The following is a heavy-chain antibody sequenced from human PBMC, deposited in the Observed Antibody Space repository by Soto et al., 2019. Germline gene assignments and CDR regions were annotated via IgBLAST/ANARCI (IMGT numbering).Heavy chain of an antibody. CDR2: ISGSTSYI. D-gene: IGHD2-2*01. CDR1: GFSFSDYS. CDR3: ARDGPFCSGTGCRDYYHYMDF. V-gene: IGHV3-21*01. Sequence: EVQLVESGGGLVKPGGSLRLSCAASGFSFSDYSMNWVRQAPGKGLEWVSSISGSTSYIYYADSLKGRFTVSRDNAEKSLYLQMNSLRAEDTAVYHCARDGPFCSGTGCRDYYHYMDFWSKGTTVIVSS. J-gene: IGHJ6*03.